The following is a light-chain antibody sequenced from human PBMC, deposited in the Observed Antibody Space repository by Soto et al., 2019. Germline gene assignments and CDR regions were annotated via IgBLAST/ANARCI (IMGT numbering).Light chain of an antibody. CDR3: STFTSSNTYD. Sequence: QSALTKSAFVSWSPGQSITISCTGTSSDVGNYNYVSWYQQHPGEVPKLIIFNVNNRPSGVSIRFSGSTSGNTASLTISGLQAEDEADYYCSTFTSSNTYDFGTGTKLTVL. V-gene: IGLV2-14*01. J-gene: IGLJ1*01. CDR2: NVN. CDR1: SSDVGNYNY.